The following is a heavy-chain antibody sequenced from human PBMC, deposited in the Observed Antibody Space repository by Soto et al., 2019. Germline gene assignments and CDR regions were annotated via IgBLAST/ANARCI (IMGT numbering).Heavy chain of an antibody. CDR2: ISAYNGNT. Sequence: ASVKVSCKASGYTFTSYGISWVRQAPGQGLEWMGWISAYNGNTNYAQKLQGRVTMTTDTSTSTAYMELRSLRSDDTAVYYCARDHGRCSGGSCYSIHAFDIWGQGAMVTVSS. J-gene: IGHJ3*02. CDR1: GYTFTSYG. CDR3: ARDHGRCSGGSCYSIHAFDI. V-gene: IGHV1-18*01. D-gene: IGHD2-15*01.